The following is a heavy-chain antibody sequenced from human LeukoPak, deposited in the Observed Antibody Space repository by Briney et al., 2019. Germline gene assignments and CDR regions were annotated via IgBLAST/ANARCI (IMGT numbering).Heavy chain of an antibody. V-gene: IGHV1-69*05. CDR1: GGTFSSYA. Sequence: VASVKVSCKASGGTFSSYAITWVRQAPGQGLEWMGRIIPIFGTANYAQKFQGRVTITTDESTSTAYMELSTLRSEDTAVYYCAVSGGDEEGAFDIWGQGTMVTVSS. J-gene: IGHJ3*02. D-gene: IGHD2-21*02. CDR3: AVSGGDEEGAFDI. CDR2: IIPIFGTA.